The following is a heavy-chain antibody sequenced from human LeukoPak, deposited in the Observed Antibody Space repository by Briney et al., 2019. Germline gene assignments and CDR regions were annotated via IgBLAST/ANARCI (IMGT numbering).Heavy chain of an antibody. CDR2: ISSGSGYI. J-gene: IGHJ4*02. Sequence: GNSLRLSCAASGFQLRVHGMHWVRQAPGKALECVSSISSGSGYIYYADSVKGRFTISRDNAKTSLYLQMNSLRAEDTAVYYCARDGEGTSLSFFDYWGLGTLVTVSA. CDR3: ARDGEGTSLSFFDY. V-gene: IGHV3-21*01. CDR1: GFQLRVHG. D-gene: IGHD3-10*01.